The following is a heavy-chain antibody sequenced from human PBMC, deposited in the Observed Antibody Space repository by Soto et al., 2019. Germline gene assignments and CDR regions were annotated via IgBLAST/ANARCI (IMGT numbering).Heavy chain of an antibody. CDR3: AIPIVVVPAANGY. J-gene: IGHJ4*02. CDR1: GFTFSSYA. Sequence: GGSLRLSCAASGFTFSSYAMSWVRQAPGKGLEWVSAISGSGGSTYYGDSVKGRFTISRDNSKNTLYLQMNSLRAEDTAVYYCAIPIVVVPAANGYWGQGTLVTVSS. V-gene: IGHV3-23*01. CDR2: ISGSGGST. D-gene: IGHD2-2*01.